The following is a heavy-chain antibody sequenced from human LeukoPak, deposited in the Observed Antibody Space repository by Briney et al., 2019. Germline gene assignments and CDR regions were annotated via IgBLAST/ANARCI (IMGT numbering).Heavy chain of an antibody. Sequence: PGGSLRLSCAASGFTVSGNYMSWVRQAPGKGLEWVSVIYTAGSTYNADSVKGRFTISRDKSKNTLYLQMNTLRAEDTAVYFCAGGNTWPGLRYWGQGTLLTVSS. J-gene: IGHJ4*02. CDR1: GFTVSGNY. D-gene: IGHD6-25*01. CDR2: IYTAGST. CDR3: AGGNTWPGLRY. V-gene: IGHV3-53*01.